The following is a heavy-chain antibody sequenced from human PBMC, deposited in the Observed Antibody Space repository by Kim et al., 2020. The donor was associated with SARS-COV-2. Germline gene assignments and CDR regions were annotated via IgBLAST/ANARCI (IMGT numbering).Heavy chain of an antibody. J-gene: IGHJ4*01. CDR3: ARGRVATIFGVVITRKNY. V-gene: IGHV4-34*01. D-gene: IGHD3-3*01. CDR2: INHSGST. Sequence: SETLSLTCAVYGGSISGYYWSWIRQPPGKGLEWIGEINHSGSTNYNPSLKSRVTISVDTSKNQFSLKLSSVTAADTAVYYCARGRVATIFGVVITRKNY. CDR1: GGSISGYY.